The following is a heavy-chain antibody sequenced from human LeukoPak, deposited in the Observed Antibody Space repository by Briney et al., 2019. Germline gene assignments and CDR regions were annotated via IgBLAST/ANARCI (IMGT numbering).Heavy chain of an antibody. D-gene: IGHD6-19*01. J-gene: IGHJ4*02. Sequence: SETLSLTCTVSGGSISSYYWSWIRQPPGKGLEWIGYIYYSGSTNYNPSLKSRVTISVDTSKNQFSLKLSSVTAADTAVHYCARTTRIAVAGTDWGQGTLVTVSS. CDR2: IYYSGST. V-gene: IGHV4-59*08. CDR1: GGSISSYY. CDR3: ARTTRIAVAGTD.